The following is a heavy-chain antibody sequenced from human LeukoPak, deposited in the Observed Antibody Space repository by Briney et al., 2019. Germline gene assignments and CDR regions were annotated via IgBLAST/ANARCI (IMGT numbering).Heavy chain of an antibody. Sequence: ASVRVSCKASGYTFTSYGISWVRQAPGQGLEWMGWISAYNGNTNYAQKLQGRVTMTTDTSTSTDYMELRSVKSDDTAVYYCARHQDLRYSWSYIGFDYWGQGALVTVAS. D-gene: IGHD1-26*01. CDR2: ISAYNGNT. CDR1: GYTFTSYG. CDR3: ARHQDLRYSWSYIGFDY. V-gene: IGHV1-18*01. J-gene: IGHJ4*02.